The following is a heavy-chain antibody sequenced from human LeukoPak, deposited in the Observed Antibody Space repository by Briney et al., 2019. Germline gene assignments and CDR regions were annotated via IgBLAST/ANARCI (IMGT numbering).Heavy chain of an antibody. CDR2: IKQDGSEK. Sequence: GGSLRLSCVASGFTFSSYWMSWVRQAPGKGLEWVANIKQDGSEKYYVDSLKGRFTISRDNAKNSVFLQMNSLRAEDTAVYYCARNHSYYGMDVWGQGTTVTVSS. V-gene: IGHV3-7*01. CDR1: GFTFSSYW. CDR3: ARNHSYYGMDV. J-gene: IGHJ6*02.